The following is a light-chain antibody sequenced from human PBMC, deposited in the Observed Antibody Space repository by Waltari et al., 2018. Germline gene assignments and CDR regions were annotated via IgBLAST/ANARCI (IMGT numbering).Light chain of an antibody. V-gene: IGKV2-28*01. Sequence: DIVMTQSPLSLPVTPGEPASISCRSSQSILHSNGYNDLDWYLQKPGQSPQLLIYLGCNRASGVPDRFSGSGSGTDFTLKISRVEAEDVGVYYCMQALQTPRTFGQGTKVEIK. CDR2: LGC. CDR3: MQALQTPRT. J-gene: IGKJ1*01. CDR1: QSILHSNGYND.